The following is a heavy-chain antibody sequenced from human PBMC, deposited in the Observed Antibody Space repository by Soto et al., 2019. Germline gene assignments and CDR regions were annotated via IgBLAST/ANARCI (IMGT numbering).Heavy chain of an antibody. V-gene: IGHV3-7*01. CDR2: IKSDGSDK. CDR1: GFTFSSYA. Sequence: PGGSLRLSCAASGFTFSSYAMHWVRQAPGKGLEWVADIKSDGSDKNYVDSVKGRFTISRDNAKNSVYLEMNSLRAEDTAVYYCARGHYGRDYWGQGTLVTVSS. J-gene: IGHJ4*02. CDR3: ARGHYGRDY. D-gene: IGHD4-17*01.